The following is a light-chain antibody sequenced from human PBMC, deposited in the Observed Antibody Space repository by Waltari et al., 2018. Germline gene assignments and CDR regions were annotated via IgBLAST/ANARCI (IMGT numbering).Light chain of an antibody. Sequence: ENVLTQSPATLSLSPGERATLSCRASQSVSSYLAWYHQKPGQAPSLLIYDASNRAPGIPARFSGSGSGTDFTLTISSLEPEDFAVYYCQQRGSWPRVTFGQGTRLEIK. V-gene: IGKV3-11*01. CDR1: QSVSSY. CDR2: DAS. J-gene: IGKJ5*01. CDR3: QQRGSWPRVT.